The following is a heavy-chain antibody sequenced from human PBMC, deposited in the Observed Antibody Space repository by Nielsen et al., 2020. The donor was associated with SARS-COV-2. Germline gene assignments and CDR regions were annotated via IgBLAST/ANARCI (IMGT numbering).Heavy chain of an antibody. CDR3: ARYGSGSSYRQTPSYYYYYMDV. Sequence: GESLKISCKGSGYSFTSYWIGWVRQMPGKGLEWMGIIYPGDSDTRYSPSFQGQVTISADKSISTAYLQWSSLKASDTAMYYCARYGSGSSYRQTPSYYYYYMDVWGKGTTVTVSS. V-gene: IGHV5-51*01. CDR2: IYPGDSDT. J-gene: IGHJ6*03. D-gene: IGHD3-10*01. CDR1: GYSFTSYW.